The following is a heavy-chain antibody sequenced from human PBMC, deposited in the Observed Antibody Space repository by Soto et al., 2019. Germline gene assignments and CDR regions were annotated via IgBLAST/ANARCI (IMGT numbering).Heavy chain of an antibody. D-gene: IGHD5-12*01. CDR1: GFTLSSRS. Sequence: EVQLVESGGGSVQPGGSLRLSCAASGFTLSSRSMNWVRQAPGKGLEWVAYISGSSTTIYYADSVKGRFTISRDNAKKAVYLQMNSLKAEDTAVYYCARSPGRDGYNHFDYWGQGTLVTVSS. J-gene: IGHJ4*02. CDR3: ARSPGRDGYNHFDY. V-gene: IGHV3-48*01. CDR2: ISGSSTTI.